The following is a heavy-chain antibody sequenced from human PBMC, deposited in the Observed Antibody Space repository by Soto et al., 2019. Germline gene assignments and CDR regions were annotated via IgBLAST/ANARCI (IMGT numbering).Heavy chain of an antibody. D-gene: IGHD6-13*01. CDR1: GFTFSSYA. Sequence: GGSLRLSCAASGFTFSSYAMSWVRQAPGKGLEWVSLITGSGGDTYYADSVKARFTISSDNSRNTPYLQMNSLRAEDTAVYYCAKAAGSSWGAEHFQHWGQGTLVTVSS. V-gene: IGHV3-23*01. J-gene: IGHJ1*01. CDR3: AKAAGSSWGAEHFQH. CDR2: ITGSGGDT.